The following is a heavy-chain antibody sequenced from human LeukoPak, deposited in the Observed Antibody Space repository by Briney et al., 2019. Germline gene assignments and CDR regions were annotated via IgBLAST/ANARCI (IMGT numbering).Heavy chain of an antibody. Sequence: GGSLRLSCAASGFTFSDYYMSWIRQAPGKGLEWVSYISSSGSTIYYADSVKGRFTISRDNAKNSPYLQMNSLRAEDTAVYYCATYGGLNHTPRVRYFDYWGQGTLVTVSS. D-gene: IGHD4-23*01. J-gene: IGHJ4*02. V-gene: IGHV3-11*01. CDR1: GFTFSDYY. CDR2: ISSSGSTI. CDR3: ATYGGLNHTPRVRYFDY.